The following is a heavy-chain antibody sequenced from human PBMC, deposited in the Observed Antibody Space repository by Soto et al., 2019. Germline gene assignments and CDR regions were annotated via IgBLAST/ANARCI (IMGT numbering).Heavy chain of an antibody. Sequence: GASVKVSCKASGYTFTGYYIHWVRQAPGQRLGWMGYINPNSGGPNYAQKFQGRVTMTRDTSISTAYMELSRLRSDDTAVYFCARDYWSGDRYYYGMDVWGQGTTVTVSS. CDR2: INPNSGGP. V-gene: IGHV1-2*02. CDR3: ARDYWSGDRYYYGMDV. J-gene: IGHJ6*02. D-gene: IGHD3-3*01. CDR1: GYTFTGYY.